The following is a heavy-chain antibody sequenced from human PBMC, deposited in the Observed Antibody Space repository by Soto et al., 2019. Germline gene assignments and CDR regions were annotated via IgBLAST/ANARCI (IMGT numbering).Heavy chain of an antibody. D-gene: IGHD2-2*01. Sequence: PGGSLRLSCAASGFTFSSYAMSWVRQAPGKGLEWVSAISGSGGSTYYADSVKGRFTISRDNSKNTLYLQMNSLRAEDTAVYYCAKQLPLYCSSTSCPGAFDIWGQGTMVTVSS. CDR3: AKQLPLYCSSTSCPGAFDI. V-gene: IGHV3-23*01. J-gene: IGHJ3*02. CDR1: GFTFSSYA. CDR2: ISGSGGST.